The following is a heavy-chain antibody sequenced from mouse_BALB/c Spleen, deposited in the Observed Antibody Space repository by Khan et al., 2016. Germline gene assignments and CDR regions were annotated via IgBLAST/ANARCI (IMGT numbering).Heavy chain of an antibody. D-gene: IGHD2-1*01. CDR1: GYTFTSYW. V-gene: IGHV1-7*01. CDR2: INPSTGYT. Sequence: QVQLQQSGAELAKPGASVKMSCKASGYTFTSYWMHWVKQRPGQGLEWIGYINPSTGYTEYNQKFKDKATLTADKSSSTAYMQLSSLTSEDSAVYYCASYYGNYYAMYDWGQGTSVTVSS. J-gene: IGHJ4*01. CDR3: ASYYGNYYAMYD.